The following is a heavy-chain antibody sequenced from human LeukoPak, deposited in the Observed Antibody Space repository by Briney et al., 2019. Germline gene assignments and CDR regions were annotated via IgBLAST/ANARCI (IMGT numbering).Heavy chain of an antibody. J-gene: IGHJ3*02. CDR2: IYYSGST. V-gene: IGHV4-31*03. D-gene: IGHD3-22*01. CDR3: ARGAYYYDSSGYYSDAFDI. CDR1: GGSISSGGYY. Sequence: SQTLSLTCTVSGGSISSGGYYWSWIRQHPGKGLEWIGYIYYSGSTYYNPSLKSRVTISVDTPKNQFSLKLSSVTAADTAVYYCARGAYYYDSSGYYSDAFDIWGQGTMVTVSS.